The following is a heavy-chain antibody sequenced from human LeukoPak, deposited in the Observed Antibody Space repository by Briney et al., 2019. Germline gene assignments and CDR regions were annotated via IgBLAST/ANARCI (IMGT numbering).Heavy chain of an antibody. CDR2: VDHTGST. CDR3: ARGRVSSSTWYSTYYYYFYMDV. D-gene: IGHD1-1*01. CDR1: GGSFSGYY. V-gene: IGHV4-34*01. Sequence: PSETLSLTCAVYGGSFSGYYWSWIRQPPGKGLEWIGYVDHTGSTNFNPSLNGRVSISRDTSKNLFSLRLRSVTAADTAVYFCARGRVSSSTWYSTYYYYFYMDVWGKGTTVTVSS. J-gene: IGHJ6*03.